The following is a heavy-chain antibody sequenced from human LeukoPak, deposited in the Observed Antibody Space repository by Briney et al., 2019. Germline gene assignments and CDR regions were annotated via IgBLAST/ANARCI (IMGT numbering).Heavy chain of an antibody. CDR2: ISSSGSTI. CDR3: AREDVVSPEQLAPIDY. D-gene: IGHD6-6*01. J-gene: IGHJ4*02. CDR1: GFTFSDYY. Sequence: GRSLRLSCAASGFTFSDYYMSWIRQAPGKGLEWVSYISSSGSTIYYADSVKGRFTISRDNAKNSLYLQMNSLRAEDTAVYYCAREDVVSPEQLAPIDYWGQGTLVTVSS. V-gene: IGHV3-11*04.